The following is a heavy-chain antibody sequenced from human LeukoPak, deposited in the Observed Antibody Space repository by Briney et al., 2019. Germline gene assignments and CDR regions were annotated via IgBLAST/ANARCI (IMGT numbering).Heavy chain of an antibody. CDR1: GFTFSSYA. J-gene: IGHJ4*02. CDR2: SCDGNNK. V-gene: IGHV3-30-3*01. CDR3: VRTWGSGYSAPPGD. Sequence: GGSLRLSCAASGFTFSSYAMQWVRQAPGKGLEWVALSCDGNNKYYADSVKGRFTISRDNSKNTLYLQMNSLGAEDTAVYYCVRTWGSGYSAPPGDWGQGSLVTVSS. D-gene: IGHD6-13*01.